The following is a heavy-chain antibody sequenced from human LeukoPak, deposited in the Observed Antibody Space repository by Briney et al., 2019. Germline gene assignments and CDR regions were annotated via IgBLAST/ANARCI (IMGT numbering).Heavy chain of an antibody. Sequence: ASVKVSCKASGYTFTVYYIHWVRQAPGQGLEWMGWINPNSGGTKYAQKFQDRFTMTRDTSISTVYMELSRLRSDDTAVYYCAGDPAHTYYYDPWGQGTLVTVSS. D-gene: IGHD3-22*01. V-gene: IGHV1-2*02. J-gene: IGHJ4*02. CDR3: AGDPAHTYYYDP. CDR1: GYTFTVYY. CDR2: INPNSGGT.